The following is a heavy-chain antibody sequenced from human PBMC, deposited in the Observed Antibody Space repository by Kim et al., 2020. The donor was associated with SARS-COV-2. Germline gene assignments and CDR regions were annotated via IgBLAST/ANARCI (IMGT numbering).Heavy chain of an antibody. CDR2: IIPIFGTA. J-gene: IGHJ5*02. V-gene: IGHV1-69*13. Sequence: SVKVSCKASGGTFSSYAISWVRQAPGQGLEWMGGIIPIFGTANYAQKFQGRVTITADESTSTAYMELSSLRSEDTAVYYCARAPYPYIVGAPYNWFDPWGQGTLVTVSS. CDR3: ARAPYPYIVGAPYNWFDP. CDR1: GGTFSSYA. D-gene: IGHD1-26*01.